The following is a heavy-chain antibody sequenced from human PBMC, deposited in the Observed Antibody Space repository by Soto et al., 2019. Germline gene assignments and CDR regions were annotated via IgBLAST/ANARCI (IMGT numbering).Heavy chain of an antibody. J-gene: IGHJ6*03. Sequence: QVNLVQSGAEVKRPGASVKISCKASGFTFTNYGFSWVRLAPGQGLEWLGWISSFNGNTNYPQKNQGRITMTTDTSTTTVYMELRSLTPADTAVYFCARDSGAEVVAPPEARYMEVWGKGTTVTVSS. CDR1: GFTFTNYG. CDR3: ARDSGAEVVAPPEARYMEV. D-gene: IGHD6-25*01. V-gene: IGHV1-18*01. CDR2: ISSFNGNT.